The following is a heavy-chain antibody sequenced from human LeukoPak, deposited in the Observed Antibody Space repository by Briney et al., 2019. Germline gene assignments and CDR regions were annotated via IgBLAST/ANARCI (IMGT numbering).Heavy chain of an antibody. D-gene: IGHD2-2*01. J-gene: IGHJ6*03. Sequence: SETLSLTCTVSGGSISSYYWSWIRQPPGKGLEWIGYIYYSGSTNYNPSLKSRVTISVDTSKNRFSLKLSSVTAADTAVYYCARGRGRVYCSSTSCYARDYYYYMDVWGKGTTVTVSS. CDR2: IYYSGST. CDR1: GGSISSYY. CDR3: ARGRGRVYCSSTSCYARDYYYYMDV. V-gene: IGHV4-59*12.